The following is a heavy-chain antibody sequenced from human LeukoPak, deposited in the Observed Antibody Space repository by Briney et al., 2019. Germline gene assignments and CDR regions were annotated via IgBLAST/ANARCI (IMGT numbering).Heavy chain of an antibody. Sequence: ASVKVSCKASGGTFSSYAISWVRQAPGQGLEWMGRIIPIFSTANYAQKFQGRVTITTDESTSTAYMELSSLRSEDTAVYYCARGLIAVAGKFDYWGQGTLVTVSS. CDR1: GGTFSSYA. CDR2: IIPIFSTA. J-gene: IGHJ4*02. CDR3: ARGLIAVAGKFDY. D-gene: IGHD6-19*01. V-gene: IGHV1-69*05.